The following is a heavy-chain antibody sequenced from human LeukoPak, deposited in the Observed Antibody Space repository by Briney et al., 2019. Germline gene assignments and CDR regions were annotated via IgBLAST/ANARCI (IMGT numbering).Heavy chain of an antibody. J-gene: IGHJ4*02. CDR1: GFTFDDYA. D-gene: IGHD5-24*01. CDR2: ISWNSGSI. CDR3: AKGGDGYNLENY. V-gene: IGHV3-9*01. Sequence: PGGSLRLSCAASGFTFDDYAMHWVRQAPGKGLEWVSGISWNSGSIGYADSVKGRFTISRDNAKNSLYLQMNSLRAEDTALYYCAKGGDGYNLENYWGQGTLVTVSS.